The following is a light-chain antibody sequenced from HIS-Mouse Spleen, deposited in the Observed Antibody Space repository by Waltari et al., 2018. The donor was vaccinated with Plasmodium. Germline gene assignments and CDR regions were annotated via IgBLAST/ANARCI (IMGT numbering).Light chain of an antibody. CDR2: KDS. V-gene: IGLV3-27*01. CDR3: YSAADNNLV. Sequence: SYELTQPSSVSVSPGQTARITCSGDVLAKKYARWFQQKPGQAPVLVIYKDSERPSGRPERFSGSSSGTTVTLTISGAQVEDEADYYCYSAADNNLVFGGGTKLTVL. J-gene: IGLJ3*02. CDR1: VLAKKY.